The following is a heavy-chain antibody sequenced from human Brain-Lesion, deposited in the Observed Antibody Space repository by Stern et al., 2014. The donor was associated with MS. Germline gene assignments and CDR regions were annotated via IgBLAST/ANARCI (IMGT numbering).Heavy chain of an antibody. J-gene: IGHJ4*02. D-gene: IGHD1-26*01. CDR3: ATLSPGAGGNYYRHFDY. CDR1: GYTLTELS. V-gene: IGHV1-24*01. CDR2: FGPEDGET. Sequence: QMQLVESGAEVKKPGASVKVSCKVSGYTLTELSMHWVRQAPRKGLEWMGGFGPEDGETIYAQKFQGRGTMTEDTSTDTAYMELSSLRSEDTAVYYCATLSPGAGGNYYRHFDYWGQGTLVTVSS.